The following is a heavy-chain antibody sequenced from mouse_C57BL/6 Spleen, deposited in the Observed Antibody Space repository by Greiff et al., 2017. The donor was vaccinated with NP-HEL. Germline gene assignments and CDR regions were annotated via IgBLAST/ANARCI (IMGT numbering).Heavy chain of an antibody. V-gene: IGHV1-22*01. CDR3: ARGGLTGTDY. CDR1: GYTFTDYN. D-gene: IGHD4-1*01. Sequence: EVQLQESGPELVKPGASVKMSCKASGYTFTDYNMHWVKQSHGKSLEWIGYINPNNGGTSYNQKFKGKATLTVNKSSSTAYMELRSLTSEDSAVYYCARGGLTGTDYWGQGTTLTVSS. CDR2: INPNNGGT. J-gene: IGHJ2*01.